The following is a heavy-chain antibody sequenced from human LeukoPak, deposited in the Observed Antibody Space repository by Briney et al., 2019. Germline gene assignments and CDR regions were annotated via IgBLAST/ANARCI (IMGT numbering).Heavy chain of an antibody. V-gene: IGHV3-23*01. Sequence: PGGSLRLSCAASGFTFSSYAMSWVRQAPGKGLEWVSAISGSGGSTYYADSVKGRFTISRDNAKNSLYLQMNSLRGEDTAVYYCARGFIPGPYFDYWGQGTLVTVSS. CDR3: ARGFIPGPYFDY. J-gene: IGHJ4*02. CDR2: ISGSGGST. CDR1: GFTFSSYA. D-gene: IGHD2-21*01.